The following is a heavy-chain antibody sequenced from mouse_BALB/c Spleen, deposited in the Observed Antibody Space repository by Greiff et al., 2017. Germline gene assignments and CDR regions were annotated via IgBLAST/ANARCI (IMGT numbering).Heavy chain of an antibody. CDR3: ARRRQLGLLYAMDY. J-gene: IGHJ4*01. Sequence: QVTLKVSGPGILQPSQTLSLTCSFSGFSLSTSGMGVSWIRQPSGKGLEWLAHIYWDDDKRYNPSLKSRLTISKDTSSNQVFLKITSVDTADTATYYCARRRQLGLLYAMDYWGQGTSVTVSS. CDR2: IYWDDDK. CDR1: GFSLSTSGMG. V-gene: IGHV8-12*01. D-gene: IGHD3-2*01.